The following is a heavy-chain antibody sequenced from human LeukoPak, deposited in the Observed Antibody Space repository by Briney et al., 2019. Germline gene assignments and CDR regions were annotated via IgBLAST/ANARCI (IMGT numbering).Heavy chain of an antibody. J-gene: IGHJ4*02. Sequence: ASVKVSCKASGYTFTGYYMHWVRQAPGQGLEWMGWINPNSGGANYAQKFQGRVTMTRDTSISTAYMELSRLRSDDTAVYYCARSNYYDSSGYEIWGQGTLVTVSS. CDR3: ARSNYYDSSGYEI. D-gene: IGHD3-22*01. CDR2: INPNSGGA. CDR1: GYTFTGYY. V-gene: IGHV1-2*02.